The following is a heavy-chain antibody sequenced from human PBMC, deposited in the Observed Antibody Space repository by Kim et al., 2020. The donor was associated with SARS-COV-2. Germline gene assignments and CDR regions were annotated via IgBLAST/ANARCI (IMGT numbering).Heavy chain of an antibody. D-gene: IGHD1-1*01. J-gene: IGHJ6*03. CDR2: INPNSGGT. CDR3: ARGTQRERLYYYQDV. V-gene: IGHV1-2*02. CDR1: GYTFTGYY. Sequence: ASVKVSCKASGYTFTGYYMHWVRQTPGQGLEWMGWINPNSGGTNYAQKFQGRVTMTRDTSISTAYMELSRLRSDDTAVYYCARGTQRERLYYYQDVWGKGTKVTVS.